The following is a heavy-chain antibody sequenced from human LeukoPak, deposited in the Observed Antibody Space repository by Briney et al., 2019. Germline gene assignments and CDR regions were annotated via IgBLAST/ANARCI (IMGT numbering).Heavy chain of an antibody. CDR3: VRNGQQLRYFQH. D-gene: IGHD6-13*01. Sequence: ASVKVSCKASGYTFSSYDINWVRQATGQGLEWMGWMNPNSGNTGYAQKFQGRVTMTRNTSITTAYMELNSLRSEDTALYYCVRNGQQLRYFQHWGQGTLVTVSS. J-gene: IGHJ1*01. CDR1: GYTFSSYD. V-gene: IGHV1-8*01. CDR2: MNPNSGNT.